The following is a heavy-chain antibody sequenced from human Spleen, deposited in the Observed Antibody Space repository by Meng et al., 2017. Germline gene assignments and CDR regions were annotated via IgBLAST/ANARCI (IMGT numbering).Heavy chain of an antibody. CDR2: IGTSGSTI. Sequence: GESLKISCAASGFTFSNYEMIWVRQAPGKGLEWVSYIGTSGSTIYYADSVKGRFTISRDNAKSSLYLQMNSLKAEDTAHYYCARDLSNEGSYFQDGMDDWGQGTMVTVSS. V-gene: IGHV3-48*03. CDR1: GFTFSNYE. J-gene: IGHJ6*02. CDR3: ARDLSNEGSYFQDGMDD. D-gene: IGHD1-26*01.